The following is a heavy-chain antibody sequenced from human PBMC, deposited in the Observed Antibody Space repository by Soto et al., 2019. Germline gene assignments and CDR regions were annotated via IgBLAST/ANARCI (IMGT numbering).Heavy chain of an antibody. Sequence: QVQLQESGPGLLRPSDTLSLTCTVSGDSFSGYYWSWIPQPAGKGLAWIGRVYTSGATNYNPSLTSRVTVSVDTSRNQFALKLRFVTAADTAVYYCAREAAETVGDGYWCDPWGQGTLVTVSS. CDR2: VYTSGAT. D-gene: IGHD6-13*01. J-gene: IGHJ5*02. CDR1: GDSFSGYY. CDR3: AREAAETVGDGYWCDP. V-gene: IGHV4-4*07.